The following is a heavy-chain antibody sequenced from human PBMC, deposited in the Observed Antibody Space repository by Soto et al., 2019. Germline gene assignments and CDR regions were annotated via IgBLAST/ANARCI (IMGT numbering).Heavy chain of an antibody. CDR1: GASIAGVSYY. D-gene: IGHD5-12*01. V-gene: IGHV4-30-4*01. CDR2: IPSRGRP. CDR3: VRDQYSGYDFAL. J-gene: IGHJ5*02. Sequence: PSETLSLTCSVSGASIAGVSYYWSWVRQPPGKGMEWIGYIPSRGRPFYNPSLTSRGTISADSSKNQLSLQLTSVTAADTAVYYCVRDQYSGYDFALWGQGNLVT.